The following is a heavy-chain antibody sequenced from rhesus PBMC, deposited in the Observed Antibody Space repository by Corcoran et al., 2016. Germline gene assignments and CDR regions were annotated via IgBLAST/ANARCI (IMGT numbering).Heavy chain of an antibody. CDR3: ARGPYNSGSYNDAFDF. CDR2: IGGSSGST. J-gene: IGHJ3*01. Sequence: QVQLQESGPGLVKPSETLSLTCAVSGYSISSGYGWSWIRQPPGKGLEWIGYIGGSSGSTNYNPSLKSRVTISKDTSKNQLSLKLSSVTTADTAVYYCARGPYNSGSYNDAFDFWGQGLRVTVSS. CDR1: GYSISSGYG. V-gene: IGHV4-127*01. D-gene: IGHD1-44*02.